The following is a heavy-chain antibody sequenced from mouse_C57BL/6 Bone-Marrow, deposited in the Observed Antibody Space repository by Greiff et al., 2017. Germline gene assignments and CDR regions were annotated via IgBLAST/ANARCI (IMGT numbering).Heavy chain of an antibody. D-gene: IGHD1-2*01. V-gene: IGHV1-15*01. CDR3: SPTLLRLYAMDY. CDR1: GYTFTDYE. CDR2: IDPETGGT. Sequence: QVQLQQSGAELVRPGASVTLSCKASGYTFTDYEMHWVKQTPVHGLEWIGAIDPETGGTAYNQKFKGKAILTADKSSSTAYMELRSLPSEDSAVYYCSPTLLRLYAMDYWGQGTSVTVSS. J-gene: IGHJ4*01.